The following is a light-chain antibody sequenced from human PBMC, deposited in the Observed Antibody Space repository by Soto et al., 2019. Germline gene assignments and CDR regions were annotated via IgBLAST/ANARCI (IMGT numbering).Light chain of an antibody. CDR3: QHYNTYSQT. V-gene: IGKV1-5*01. CDR2: DAS. J-gene: IGKJ1*01. CDR1: QTISTW. Sequence: IRVTQSRSPLSACVGDRVSMSCRSSQTISTWMAWYQQKPGKAPKLLIYDASTVESGVPSRFSGTGSGTEFTLTISILQPDDFATYYCQHYNTYSQTFGQGTKVDI.